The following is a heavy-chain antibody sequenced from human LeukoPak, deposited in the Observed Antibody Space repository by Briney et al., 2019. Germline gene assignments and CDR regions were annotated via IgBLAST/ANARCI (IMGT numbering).Heavy chain of an antibody. CDR2: MNPNSGNT. D-gene: IGHD2-8*01. CDR3: AREGDCTNGVCSTKLNWFDP. J-gene: IGHJ5*02. CDR1: GYTFTSYD. V-gene: IGHV1-8*03. Sequence: ASVKVSCKASGYTFTSYDINWVRQATGQGLEWMGWMNPNSGNTGYAQKFQGRVTITRNTSISTAYMELSSLRSEDTAVYYCAREGDCTNGVCSTKLNWFDPWGQGTLVTVSS.